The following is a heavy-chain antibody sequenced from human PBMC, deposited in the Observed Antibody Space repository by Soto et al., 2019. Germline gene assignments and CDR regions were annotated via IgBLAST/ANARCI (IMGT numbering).Heavy chain of an antibody. D-gene: IGHD2-2*01. CDR3: ARGYYCSSTSCWSTQENWFDP. V-gene: IGHV4-59*01. CDR1: GGSISSYY. J-gene: IGHJ5*02. Sequence: SETLSLTCTVSGGSISSYYWSWIRQPPGKGLEWIGYIYYSGSTNYNPSLKSRVTISVDTSKNQFSLKLSSVTAADTAVYYCARGYYCSSTSCWSTQENWFDPWGQGTLVTVSS. CDR2: IYYSGST.